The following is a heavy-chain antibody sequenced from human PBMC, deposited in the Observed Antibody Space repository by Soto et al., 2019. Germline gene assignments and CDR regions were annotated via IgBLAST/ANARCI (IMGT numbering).Heavy chain of an antibody. CDR3: ARSWAVAGSYDY. Sequence: EVQLVESGGGLVQPGGSLRLSCAASGFTVSSNYMNWVRQAPGKGLEWVSVIYSGGSTYYADSVKGRFTISRDNSKNPLYLQMNSLRAEDTAVYYCARSWAVAGSYDYWGQGTLVTVSS. V-gene: IGHV3-66*01. CDR2: IYSGGST. J-gene: IGHJ4*02. CDR1: GFTVSSNY. D-gene: IGHD6-19*01.